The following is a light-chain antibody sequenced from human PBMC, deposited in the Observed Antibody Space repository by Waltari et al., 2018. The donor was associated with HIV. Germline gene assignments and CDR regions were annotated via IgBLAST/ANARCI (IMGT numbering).Light chain of an antibody. CDR2: GAS. CDR1: QNICNN. V-gene: IGKV3-15*01. Sequence: ERVLTQSPVTLFFSPGETATLSCTASQNICNNLAWYQYNPGQAPRLLLYGASTRATGIPARFSGGGSATEFTLTIDNLQSADSAFYYCQHYNTWPYTFGRGTKLVI. CDR3: QHYNTWPYT. J-gene: IGKJ2*01.